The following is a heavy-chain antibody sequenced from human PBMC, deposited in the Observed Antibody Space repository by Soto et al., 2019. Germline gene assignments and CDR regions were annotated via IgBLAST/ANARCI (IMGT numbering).Heavy chain of an antibody. D-gene: IGHD4-17*01. V-gene: IGHV4-39*01. CDR3: ARRSTVTYDY. Sequence: QLQLQESGPELVKPSETLSLTCTVSGGSITSNSYYWGWIRQPPGKGLEWIGSFYYSESTYFNPSLKSRVTISVDTSKNQFFLKLSAVTAADTAVYYCARRSTVTYDYWGQGILVTVSS. CDR2: FYYSEST. J-gene: IGHJ4*02. CDR1: GGSITSNSYY.